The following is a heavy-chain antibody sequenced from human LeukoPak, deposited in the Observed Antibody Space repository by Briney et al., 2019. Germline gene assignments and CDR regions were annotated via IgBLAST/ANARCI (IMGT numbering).Heavy chain of an antibody. CDR2: IYYSGST. CDR1: GGSISSSSYY. J-gene: IGHJ3*02. CDR3: ARDREDRGYSYGLLGDAFDI. V-gene: IGHV4-39*07. D-gene: IGHD5-18*01. Sequence: SETLSLTCTVSGGSISSSSYYWGWIRQPPGKGLEWIVRIYYSGSTYYNPSLKSRVTISVDTSKNQFSLKLSSVTAADTAVYYCARDREDRGYSYGLLGDAFDIWGQGTMVTVSS.